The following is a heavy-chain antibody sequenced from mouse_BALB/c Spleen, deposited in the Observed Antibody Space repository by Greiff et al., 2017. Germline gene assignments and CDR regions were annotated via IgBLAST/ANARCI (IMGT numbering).Heavy chain of an antibody. V-gene: IGHV5-6-5*01. CDR3: ARGGGPITTVYYAMDY. CDR1: GFTFSSYA. D-gene: IGHD1-1*01. CDR2: ISSGGST. J-gene: IGHJ4*01. Sequence: EVQLVESGGGLVKPGGSLKLSCAASGFTFSSYAMSWVRQTPEKRLEWVASISSGGSTYYPDSVKGRFTISRDNARNILYLQMSSLRSEDTAMYYCARGGGPITTVYYAMDYWGQGTSVTVSS.